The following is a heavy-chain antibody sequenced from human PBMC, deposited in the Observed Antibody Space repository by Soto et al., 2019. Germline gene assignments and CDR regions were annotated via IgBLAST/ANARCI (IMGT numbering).Heavy chain of an antibody. CDR1: GYTFTNYG. Sequence: QVQLVQSGAEVKKPGASVKVSCKASGYTFTNYGINWVRQAPGQGLEWLGWVSAYNGERRYAQRVQARVIMTTVTSTPTAYMELRSLRSDDTAVYYCSRGTSIPASGDYWGQGTLVTVSS. D-gene: IGHD6-6*01. CDR3: SRGTSIPASGDY. V-gene: IGHV1-18*01. CDR2: VSAYNGER. J-gene: IGHJ4*01.